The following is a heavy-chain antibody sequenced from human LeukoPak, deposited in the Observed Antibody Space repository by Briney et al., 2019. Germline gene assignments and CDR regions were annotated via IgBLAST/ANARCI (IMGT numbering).Heavy chain of an antibody. J-gene: IGHJ4*02. V-gene: IGHV3-43D*03. CDR1: GFTFDDYA. D-gene: IGHD2-21*02. CDR2: ISWDGGSS. Sequence: PGGSLRLSCAASGFTFDDYAMNWVRQAPGKGLEWVSLISWDGGSSYYADSVKGRFAISRDNSKNSLYLQMNSLRAEDTALYSCAKDSVAVTATGNIDYWGQGTLVTVSS. CDR3: AKDSVAVTATGNIDY.